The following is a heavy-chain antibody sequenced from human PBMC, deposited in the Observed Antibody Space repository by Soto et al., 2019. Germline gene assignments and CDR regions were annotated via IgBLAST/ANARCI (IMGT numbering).Heavy chain of an antibody. J-gene: IGHJ6*02. Sequence: ASVKVSCEASGGTFSSYAISWVRQAPGQGLEWMGGIIPIFGTANYAQKFQGRVTITADESTSTAYMELSSLRSEDTAVYYCASPPVAATYYYGMDVWGQGTTVTVSS. V-gene: IGHV1-69*13. CDR2: IIPIFGTA. D-gene: IGHD1-26*01. CDR3: ASPPVAATYYYGMDV. CDR1: GGTFSSYA.